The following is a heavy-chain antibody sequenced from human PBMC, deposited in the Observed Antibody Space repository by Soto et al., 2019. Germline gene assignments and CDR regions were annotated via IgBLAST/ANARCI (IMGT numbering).Heavy chain of an antibody. CDR1: RGSINSYY. V-gene: IGHV4-59*01. CDR2: IYYSGRT. J-gene: IGHJ6*02. CDR3: ARVAMYSSSWYLSYYYGMDV. Sequence: SETLSLTCTVSRGSINSYYWTWIQQPPGKGLEWIGYIYYSGRTNYNPSLKSRVTISVDTSKNQFSLKLSSVTAADTAVYYCARVAMYSSSWYLSYYYGMDVWGQGTTVTVSS. D-gene: IGHD6-13*01.